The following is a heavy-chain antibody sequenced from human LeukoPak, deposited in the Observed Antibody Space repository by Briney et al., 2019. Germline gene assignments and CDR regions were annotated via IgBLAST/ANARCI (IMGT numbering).Heavy chain of an antibody. V-gene: IGHV1-18*01. CDR3: ARGSHSSWYTNYYYYYYMDV. D-gene: IGHD6-13*01. CDR1: GYTFTSYG. Sequence: VASVKVSCKASGYTFTSYGISWVRQAPGQGLEWMGWISAYNGNTNYAQKLQGRVTMTTDTSTSTAYMELRSLRSDDTAVYYCARGSHSSWYTNYYYYYYMDVWGKGTTVTISS. CDR2: ISAYNGNT. J-gene: IGHJ6*03.